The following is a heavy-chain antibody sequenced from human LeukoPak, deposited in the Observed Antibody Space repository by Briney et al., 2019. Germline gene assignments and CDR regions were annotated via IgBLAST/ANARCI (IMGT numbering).Heavy chain of an antibody. V-gene: IGHV1-46*01. D-gene: IGHD1-26*01. CDR3: AREWVSGYYYGMDV. J-gene: IGHJ6*02. CDR2: INPSGGST. CDR1: GYTLTSYY. Sequence: ASVKVSCKVSGYTLTSYYMHWVRQPPGQGLEWMGIINPSGGSTSSAQKFQGRVTMTRDTSTSTGYMELSSLRSEETAVYYCAREWVSGYYYGMDVWGQGTTVTVSS.